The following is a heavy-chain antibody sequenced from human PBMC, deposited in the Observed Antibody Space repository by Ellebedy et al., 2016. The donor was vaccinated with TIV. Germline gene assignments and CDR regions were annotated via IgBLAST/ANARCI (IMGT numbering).Heavy chain of an antibody. CDR1: GGSISSSSYY. J-gene: IGHJ4*02. Sequence: SETLSLTXTVSGGSISSSSYYWGWIRQPPGKGLEWIGEINHSGSTNYNPSLKSRVTISVDTSKNQFSLKLSSVTAADTAVYYCARAPYYYDSSGPLDWGQGTLVTVSS. CDR2: INHSGST. V-gene: IGHV4-39*07. CDR3: ARAPYYYDSSGPLD. D-gene: IGHD3-22*01.